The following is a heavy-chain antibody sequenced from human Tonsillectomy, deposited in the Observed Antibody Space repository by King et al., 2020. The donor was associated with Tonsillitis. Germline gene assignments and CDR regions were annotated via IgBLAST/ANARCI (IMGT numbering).Heavy chain of an antibody. CDR1: GFSFSDYS. CDR2: ISSSDSTI. V-gene: IGHV3-11*01. CDR3: ARDAEYYYDTSGIGALGMDV. Sequence: VQLVESGGGLVKPGGSLRLSCAASGFSFSDYSMSWIRQAPGKGLECISYISSSDSTIYYADSVKGRFTISRDNAKNSLYLQMNSLRAEDTAVYYCARDAEYYYDTSGIGALGMDVWGQGTTVTVSS. D-gene: IGHD3-22*01. J-gene: IGHJ6*02.